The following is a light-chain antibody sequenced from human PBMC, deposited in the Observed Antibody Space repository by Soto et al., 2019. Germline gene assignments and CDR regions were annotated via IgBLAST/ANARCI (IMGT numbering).Light chain of an antibody. V-gene: IGKV3-20*01. CDR2: GAS. CDR1: QSVSSTY. CDR3: QHYGSSLYT. Sequence: EIVLTQSPGTLSLSPGERATLSCRASQSVSSTYFAWYQKKPGQAPRLLIYGASSRATGIPDRFSGSGSGTDFALTVSRLEPEHFAVYYCQHYGSSLYTFGQGTKLQI. J-gene: IGKJ2*01.